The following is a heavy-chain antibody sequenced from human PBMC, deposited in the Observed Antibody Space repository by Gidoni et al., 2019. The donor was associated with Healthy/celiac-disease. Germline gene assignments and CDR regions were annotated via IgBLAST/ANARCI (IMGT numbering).Heavy chain of an antibody. CDR2: INWSSANI. V-gene: IGHV3-9*01. CDR3: AKDENDFLYGMDV. Sequence: EMQLVESGGGLVQPGGSLRLSCAASGFNLDDFAMHWVRQVPGKGLEWVSGINWSSANIGYADSVKGRFTISRDKAKNSLYLQMNSLRPEDTALYFCAKDENDFLYGMDVWGQGTTVTVSS. D-gene: IGHD3-16*01. CDR1: GFNLDDFA. J-gene: IGHJ6*02.